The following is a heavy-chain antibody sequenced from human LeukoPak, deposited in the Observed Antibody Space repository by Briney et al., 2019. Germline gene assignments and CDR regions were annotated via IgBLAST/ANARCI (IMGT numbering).Heavy chain of an antibody. V-gene: IGHV1-2*06. CDR3: ARDPAFGAQGYYYYGMDV. CDR2: INPNSGGT. J-gene: IGHJ6*02. CDR1: GYTVTGYY. D-gene: IGHD3-3*01. Sequence: ASVKVSCKASGYTVTGYYMHWVRQAPGQGLEWMGRINPNSGGTNYAQKFQGRVTMTRDTSISTAYMELSRLRSDDTAVYYCARDPAFGAQGYYYYGMDVWGQGTTVTVSS.